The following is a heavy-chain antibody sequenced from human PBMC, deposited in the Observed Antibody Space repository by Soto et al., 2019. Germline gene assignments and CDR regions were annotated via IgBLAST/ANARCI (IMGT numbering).Heavy chain of an antibody. CDR2: IIAIFGTA. J-gene: IGHJ4*02. D-gene: IGHD3-22*01. V-gene: IGHV1-69*13. Sequence: SVKVSCKASGGTFSSYVITWVRQAPGQGLEWMGGIIAIFGTADYAQNFQGRVTITADESTSTAYMELSRLRSDDTAVYYCARGSATYDFDSSAYYIDDWGQGTLVTVSS. CDR1: GGTFSSYV. CDR3: ARGSATYDFDSSAYYIDD.